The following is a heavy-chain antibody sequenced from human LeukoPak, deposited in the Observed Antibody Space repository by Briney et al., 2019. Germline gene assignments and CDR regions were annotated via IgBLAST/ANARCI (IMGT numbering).Heavy chain of an antibody. J-gene: IGHJ5*02. Sequence: GGSLRLSCAASGXTVSSNYVSWVRQAPGKGLEWVSIIYSGRNTYYADSVKGRFTISRDNSKNTVYLQMNSLRAEDTAVYYCVRGGYCSAGSCPNWFDPWGQGTLVTVSS. D-gene: IGHD2-15*01. CDR1: GXTVSSNY. V-gene: IGHV3-53*01. CDR3: VRGGYCSAGSCPNWFDP. CDR2: IYSGRNT.